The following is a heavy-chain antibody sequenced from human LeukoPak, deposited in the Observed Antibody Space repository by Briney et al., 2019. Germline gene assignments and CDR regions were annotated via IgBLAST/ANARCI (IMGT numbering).Heavy chain of an antibody. Sequence: PGGSLRLSCAASGFTFSSYAMGWVRQDPGKGLEWVSSISGSGDTTYYADSVKGRFTISRDNSKNTLYLRMNSLRAEDSAVYFCAKHQLVGPYYLDYWGQGTLVTLSS. D-gene: IGHD1-1*01. J-gene: IGHJ4*02. CDR2: ISGSGDTT. CDR3: AKHQLVGPYYLDY. CDR1: GFTFSSYA. V-gene: IGHV3-23*01.